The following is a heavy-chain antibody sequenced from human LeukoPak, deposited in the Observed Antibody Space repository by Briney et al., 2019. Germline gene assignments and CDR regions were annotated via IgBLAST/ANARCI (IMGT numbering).Heavy chain of an antibody. J-gene: IGHJ4*02. CDR3: ARDRGGDGYNVFDY. V-gene: IGHV1-2*07. CDR2: INPNSGGT. Sequence: ASVKVSCKASGYTFTGYYMHWVRQAPGQGLEWMGWINPNSGGTNYAHKFQGRVTMTRDTSISTAYMELSRLRSDDTAVYYCARDRGGDGYNVFDYWGQGTLVTVSS. D-gene: IGHD5-24*01. CDR1: GYTFTGYY.